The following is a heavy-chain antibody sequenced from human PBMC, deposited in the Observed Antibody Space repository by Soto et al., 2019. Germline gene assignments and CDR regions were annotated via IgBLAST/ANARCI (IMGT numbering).Heavy chain of an antibody. CDR2: IIPLFDAV. CDR1: EGTFNNYA. CDR3: ARDDALRETSGYFYLDY. J-gene: IGHJ4*02. Sequence: QVQLVQSGAEVKKPGSSVRVSCKTSEGTFNNYAISWVRQAPGQGLEWMGGIIPLFDAVKYAQKFPGRVTITADKSTSTAYMELHTLISEDTAVYYCARDDALRETSGYFYLDYWGQGTPVTVTS. V-gene: IGHV1-69*06. D-gene: IGHD3-22*01.